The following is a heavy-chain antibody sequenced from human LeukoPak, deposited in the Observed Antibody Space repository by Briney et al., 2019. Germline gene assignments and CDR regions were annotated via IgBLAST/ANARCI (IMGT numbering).Heavy chain of an antibody. D-gene: IGHD1-26*01. V-gene: IGHV3-74*01. CDR1: GFTFSSYW. CDR3: ASESGSYLGAIDI. J-gene: IGHJ3*02. CDR2: INTDGSST. Sequence: GGSLRLSCAASGFTFSSYWMHWVRQAPGKGPVWVSRINTDGSSTTYADSVKGRFTISRDNAKNMLYLQMNSLRAEDTAVYYCASESGSYLGAIDIWGQGTMVTVSS.